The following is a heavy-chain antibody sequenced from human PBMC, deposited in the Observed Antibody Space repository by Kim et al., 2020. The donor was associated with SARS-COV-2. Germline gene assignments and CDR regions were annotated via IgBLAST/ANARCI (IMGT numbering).Heavy chain of an antibody. V-gene: IGHV3-21*01. CDR1: GFTFSSYS. CDR3: ARDQSALEGIAAGGGFDP. J-gene: IGHJ5*02. Sequence: GGSLRLSCAASGFTFSSYSMNWVRQAPGKGLEWVSSISSSSSYIYYADSVKGRFTISRDNAKNSLYLQMNSLRAEDTAVYYCARDQSALEGIAAGGGFDPWGQGTLVTVSS. D-gene: IGHD6-13*01. CDR2: ISSSSSYI.